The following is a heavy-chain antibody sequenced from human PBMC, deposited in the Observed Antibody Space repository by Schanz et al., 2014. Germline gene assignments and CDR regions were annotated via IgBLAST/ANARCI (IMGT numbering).Heavy chain of an antibody. J-gene: IGHJ6*02. CDR3: ARAQGVIRLYYGVDV. Sequence: EVQLVESGGGLVQPGGSLRLSCAASAFIFRSYSMHWVRQAPGKGLEWVSYISRSSSTIYYADSVRGRFTISRDNSMNTVYLQMNSRRSDDAAVDYCARAQGVIRLYYGVDVWGQGTTVTVSS. CDR1: AFIFRSYS. V-gene: IGHV3-48*01. D-gene: IGHD3-10*01. CDR2: ISRSSSTI.